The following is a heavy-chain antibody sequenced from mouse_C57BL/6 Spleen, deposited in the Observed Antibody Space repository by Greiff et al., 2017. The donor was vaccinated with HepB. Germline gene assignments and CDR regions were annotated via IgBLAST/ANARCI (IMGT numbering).Heavy chain of an antibody. CDR2: IYPSDSET. Sequence: QVQLKQPGAELVRPGSSVKLSCKASGYTFTSYWMDWVKQRPGQGLEWIGNIYPSDSETHYNQKFKDKATLTVDKSSSTAYMQLSSLTSEDSAVYYCARCDGYPYAMDYWGQGTSVTVSS. CDR3: ARCDGYPYAMDY. CDR1: GYTFTSYW. V-gene: IGHV1-61*01. D-gene: IGHD2-3*01. J-gene: IGHJ4*01.